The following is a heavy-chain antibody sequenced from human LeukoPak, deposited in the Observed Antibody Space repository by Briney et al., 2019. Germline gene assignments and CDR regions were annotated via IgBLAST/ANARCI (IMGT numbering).Heavy chain of an antibody. CDR2: INHSGST. D-gene: IGHD6-19*01. J-gene: IGHJ5*02. CDR1: GGSFSGYY. CDR3: ARGISGHSGGWFPNWFDP. Sequence: SETLPLTCAVYGGSFSGYYWSWIRQPPGKGLEWIGEINHSGSTNYNPSLKSRVTISVDTSKNQFSLKLSSVTAADTAVYYCARGISGHSGGWFPNWFDPWGQGTLVTVSS. V-gene: IGHV4-34*01.